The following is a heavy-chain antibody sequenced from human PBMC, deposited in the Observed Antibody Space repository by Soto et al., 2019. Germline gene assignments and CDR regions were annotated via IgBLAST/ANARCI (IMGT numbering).Heavy chain of an antibody. Sequence: EVQLVESGGGLVQPGGSLRLSCAASGFTFSRYWMNWVRQAPGKGLEWVANVNPDGNQKYYEDSVKGRFTISRDNAKNPLYLQINSLRAEDTAVDDCAAPPRAGAGSVDCKHWSKATVVTVSP. CDR3: AAPPRAGAGSVDCKH. CDR1: GFTFSRYW. V-gene: IGHV3-7*01. D-gene: IGHD6-19*01. CDR2: VNPDGNQK. J-gene: IGHJ1*01.